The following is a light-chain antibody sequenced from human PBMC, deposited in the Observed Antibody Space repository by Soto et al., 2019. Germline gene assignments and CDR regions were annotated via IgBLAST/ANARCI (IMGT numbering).Light chain of an antibody. J-gene: IGLJ2*01. CDR1: SSDVGGYNY. V-gene: IGLV2-14*01. CDR3: SSYTSSSTPVV. Sequence: QSALTQPASVSGSPGQSITISCTGTSSDVGGYNYVSWYQQHPGKAPKFLIYDVTNRPSGVSNRFSGSKSGDTASLTISGLQPEDEADYYCSSYTSSSTPVVFGGGTKLTVL. CDR2: DVT.